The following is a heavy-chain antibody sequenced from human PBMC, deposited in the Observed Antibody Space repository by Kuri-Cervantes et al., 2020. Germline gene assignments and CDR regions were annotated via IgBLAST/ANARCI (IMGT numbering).Heavy chain of an antibody. CDR3: ARGAGDSRGTDFDY. Sequence: GGSLRLSCAASGFTFSSYWMSWVRQAPGKGLEWVANIKQDGSEKYYVDSVKGRFTISRDNAKNSLYLQMNSLRAEDTAVYYCARGAGDSRGTDFDYWGQGTLVTVSS. D-gene: IGHD3-22*01. J-gene: IGHJ4*02. CDR1: GFTFSSYW. CDR2: IKQDGSEK. V-gene: IGHV3-7*01.